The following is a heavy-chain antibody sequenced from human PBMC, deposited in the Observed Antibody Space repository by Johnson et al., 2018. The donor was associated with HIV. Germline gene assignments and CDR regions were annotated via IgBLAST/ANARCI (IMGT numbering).Heavy chain of an antibody. D-gene: IGHD4-23*01. CDR2: ISGSGGST. V-gene: IGHV3-23*04. Sequence: EKLVESGGGVVQPGRSLRLSCAASGFTVSSNYMSWVRQAPGTGLEWVSAISGSGGSTYYADSVKGRFTISRDNSKNTLYLQMNSLKTEDQAVYYCTTDLVTPHAFEIWGQGTMVTVSS. J-gene: IGHJ3*02. CDR1: GFTVSSNY. CDR3: TTDLVTPHAFEI.